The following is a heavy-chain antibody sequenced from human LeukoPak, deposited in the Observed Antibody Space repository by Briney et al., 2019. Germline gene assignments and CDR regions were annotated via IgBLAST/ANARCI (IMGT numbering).Heavy chain of an antibody. CDR2: IGTAGDT. D-gene: IGHD3-10*01. CDR1: GFTFSSYD. Sequence: GGSLRLSCAASGFTFSSYDMHWVRQATGKGLEWVSAIGTAGDTYYPGSVKGRFTISRENAKNSLYLQMNSLRAGDTAVYYCARARRGVMIYYGMDVWGQGTTVTVSS. J-gene: IGHJ6*02. V-gene: IGHV3-13*01. CDR3: ARARRGVMIYYGMDV.